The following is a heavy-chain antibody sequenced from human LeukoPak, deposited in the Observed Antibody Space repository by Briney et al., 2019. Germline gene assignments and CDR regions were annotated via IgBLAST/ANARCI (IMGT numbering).Heavy chain of an antibody. CDR2: IYYSGST. CDR3: ASDTVRGKVYYGMDV. J-gene: IGHJ6*04. V-gene: IGHV4-31*03. CDR1: GGSISSGGYY. D-gene: IGHD3-10*01. Sequence: SETLSLTCTVSGGSISSGGYYWSWIRQHPGKGLEWIGHIYYSGSTYYNPSLKSRVTISVDTSKNQFSLKLSSVTAADTAVYYCASDTVRGKVYYGMDVWGKGTTVTVSS.